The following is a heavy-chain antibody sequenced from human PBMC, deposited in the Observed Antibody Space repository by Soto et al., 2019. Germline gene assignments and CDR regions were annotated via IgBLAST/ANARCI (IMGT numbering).Heavy chain of an antibody. CDR1: GFTFSDAW. J-gene: IGHJ4*02. V-gene: IGHV3-15*01. D-gene: IGHD5-18*01. CDR2: IKSKTDGGTT. Sequence: PGGSLRLSCAASGFTFSDAWMSWVRQAPGEGLEWVGRIKSKTDGGTTDYAAPVKGRFTISRDDSKNTLYLQMNSLKTEDTGVYYCTLMYSYGPRHWGQGTLVTVSS. CDR3: TLMYSYGPRH.